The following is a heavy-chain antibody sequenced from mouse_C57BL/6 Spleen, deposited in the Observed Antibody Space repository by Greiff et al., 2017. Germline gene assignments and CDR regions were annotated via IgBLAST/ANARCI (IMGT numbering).Heavy chain of an antibody. V-gene: IGHV1-61*01. Sequence: QVQLQQPGAELVRPGSSVKLSCKASGYTFTSYWMDWVKQRPGQGLEWIGNIYPSDSETHYNQKFKDKATLTVDKSSSTAYMQLSSLTSEDSAVYYCAREGWDDAMDYWGQGTSVTVSS. CDR1: GYTFTSYW. CDR2: IYPSDSET. CDR3: AREGWDDAMDY. J-gene: IGHJ4*01. D-gene: IGHD4-1*01.